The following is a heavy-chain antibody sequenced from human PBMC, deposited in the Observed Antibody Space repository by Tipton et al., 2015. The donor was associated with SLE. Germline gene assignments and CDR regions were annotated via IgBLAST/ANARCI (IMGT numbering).Heavy chain of an antibody. CDR2: IYSDGVT. Sequence: TLSLTCTVSGQSINNYQWGWIRQPAGKGLEWIGRIYSDGVTNYNPSLKSRVSMSIDTSKNQFSLKVNFVTAADSAVYYCARGPGAATGEAFDVWGQGTTVTVSS. CDR3: ARGPGAATGEAFDV. V-gene: IGHV4-4*07. CDR1: GQSINNYQ. J-gene: IGHJ3*01. D-gene: IGHD7-27*01.